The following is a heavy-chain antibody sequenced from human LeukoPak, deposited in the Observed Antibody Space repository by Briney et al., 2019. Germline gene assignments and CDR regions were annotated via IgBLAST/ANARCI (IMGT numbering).Heavy chain of an antibody. CDR2: VSGSGGNT. Sequence: GGSLRLSCAASGFTFSSYAMSWVRQAPGKGLEWVSAVSGSGGNTYYADSVKGRLTISRDNSRSTLYLQGNSLRADDTAVYYCAKLKYGSSGYYLDYWGQGTLVTVSS. D-gene: IGHD3-22*01. CDR1: GFTFSSYA. V-gene: IGHV3-23*01. CDR3: AKLKYGSSGYYLDY. J-gene: IGHJ4*02.